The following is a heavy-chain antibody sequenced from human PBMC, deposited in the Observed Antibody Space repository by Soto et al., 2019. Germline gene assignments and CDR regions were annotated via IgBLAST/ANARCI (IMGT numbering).Heavy chain of an antibody. CDR2: ISGSGGST. CDR3: ARRGPGTYFDY. CDR1: GFTFSSYA. J-gene: IGHJ4*02. D-gene: IGHD6-13*01. Sequence: EVQLLDSGGGLVQPGGSLRLSCAASGFTFSSYAMNWVRQAQGKGLEWVSVISGSGGSTYYADSVKGRFIISRDNSKNTLYLQMNSLRAEDTAVYYCARRGPGTYFDYWGQGTLVTVSS. V-gene: IGHV3-23*01.